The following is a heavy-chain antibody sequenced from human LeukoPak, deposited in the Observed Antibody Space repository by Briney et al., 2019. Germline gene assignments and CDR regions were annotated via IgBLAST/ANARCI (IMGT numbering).Heavy chain of an antibody. CDR3: AREVAAGDGGY. Sequence: KSSETLSLTCTVSGGSISSGSYYWRWIRQPAGKGLEWIGRIYTGGSTNYNPALKSRVTISLDTSKNQFSLKLSSVTAADTAVYYCAREVAAGDGGYWGQGTLVTVSS. CDR1: GGSISSGSYY. V-gene: IGHV4-61*02. J-gene: IGHJ4*02. CDR2: IYTGGST. D-gene: IGHD5-12*01.